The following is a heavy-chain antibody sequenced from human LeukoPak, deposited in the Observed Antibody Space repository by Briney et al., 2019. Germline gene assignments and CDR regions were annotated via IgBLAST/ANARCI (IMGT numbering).Heavy chain of an antibody. CDR1: GGTFSSYA. CDR2: IIPTFGTA. D-gene: IGHD5/OR15-5a*01. J-gene: IGHJ2*01. CDR3: ATLPVYAPGWYFDL. Sequence: GASVKVSCKASGGTFSSYAISWVRQAPGQGLEWMGGIIPTFGTANYAQKFQGRVTITADESTSTAYMELSSLRSEDTAVYYCATLPVYAPGWYFDLWGRGTLVTVSS. V-gene: IGHV1-69*13.